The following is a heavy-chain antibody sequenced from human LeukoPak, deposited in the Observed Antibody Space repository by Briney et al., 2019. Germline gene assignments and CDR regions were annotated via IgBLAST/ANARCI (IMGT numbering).Heavy chain of an antibody. CDR2: INHSGST. J-gene: IGHJ5*02. D-gene: IGHD2-2*01. Sequence: PSETLSLTCAVYGGSFSGYYWSWIRQPPGKGLEWIGEINHSGSTNYNPSLKSRVTISVDTSKNQFSLKLSSVTAADTAVYYCARQGVVVPGAFDPWGQGTLVTVSS. CDR3: ARQGVVVPGAFDP. V-gene: IGHV4-34*01. CDR1: GGSFSGYY.